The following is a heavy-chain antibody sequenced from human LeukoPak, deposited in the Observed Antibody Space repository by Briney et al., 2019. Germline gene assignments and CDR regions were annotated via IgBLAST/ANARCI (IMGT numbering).Heavy chain of an antibody. CDR2: ISGDGGGT. Sequence: GGSLRLSCAASGFTFDDYAMHWVRQAPGKGLEWVSLISGDGGGTYYADSVKGRFTVSRDNNKNSLYLQMNSLRTDDTALYYCARRITMVRGVYDAFDMWGQGTMVTVSS. D-gene: IGHD3-10*01. V-gene: IGHV3-43*02. J-gene: IGHJ3*02. CDR1: GFTFDDYA. CDR3: ARRITMVRGVYDAFDM.